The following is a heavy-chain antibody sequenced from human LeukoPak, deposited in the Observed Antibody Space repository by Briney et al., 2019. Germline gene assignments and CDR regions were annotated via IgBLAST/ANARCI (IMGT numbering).Heavy chain of an antibody. J-gene: IGHJ3*02. CDR3: ASLGYCSSTSCYHAFDI. Sequence: GGSLRLSCAASGFTFSGSAMHWVRQASGKGLEWVGRIRSKANSYATAYAASVKGRFTISRDDSKNTAYLQMNSLKTEDTAVYYCASLGYCSSTSCYHAFDIWGQGTMVTVSS. CDR1: GFTFSGSA. D-gene: IGHD2-2*01. CDR2: IRSKANSYAT. V-gene: IGHV3-73*01.